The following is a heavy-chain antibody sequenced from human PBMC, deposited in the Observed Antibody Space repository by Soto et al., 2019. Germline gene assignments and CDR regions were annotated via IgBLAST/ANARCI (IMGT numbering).Heavy chain of an antibody. CDR1: GFTFSSYG. CDR2: ISYDGSNK. D-gene: IGHD3-3*01. CDR3: AKVGGLRFLELGAFDI. V-gene: IGHV3-30*18. J-gene: IGHJ3*02. Sequence: QVQLVESGGGVVQPGRSLRLSCAASGFTFSSYGMHWVRQAPGKGLEWVAVISYDGSNKYYADSVKGRFTISRDNSKNTLYLQMNSLRAEDTAVFYCAKVGGLRFLELGAFDIWGQGTMVTVSS.